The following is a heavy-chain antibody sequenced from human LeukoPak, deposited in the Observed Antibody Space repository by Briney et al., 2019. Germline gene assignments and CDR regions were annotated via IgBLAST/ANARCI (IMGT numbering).Heavy chain of an antibody. CDR3: ARGEGYSYGYWFDP. Sequence: HPGRSLRLSCAASGFTFSSYAMHWVRQAPGKGLEWVAVISYDGSNKYYADSVKGRFTISRDNSKNTLYLQMNSLRAEDTAVYYCARGEGYSYGYWFDPWGQGTLVTVSS. V-gene: IGHV3-30-3*01. CDR2: ISYDGSNK. CDR1: GFTFSSYA. J-gene: IGHJ5*02. D-gene: IGHD5-18*01.